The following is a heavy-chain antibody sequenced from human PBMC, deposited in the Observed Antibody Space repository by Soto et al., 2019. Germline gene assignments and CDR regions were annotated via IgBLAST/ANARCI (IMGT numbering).Heavy chain of an antibody. CDR1: GGSISSGDYY. D-gene: IGHD3-3*01. CDR2: IYYSGST. CDR3: ARVPRDSIFFDP. V-gene: IGHV4-30-4*01. Sequence: ASETLSLTCTVSGGSISSGDYYWSWIRQPPGKGLEWIGYIYYSGSTYYNPSLKSRVTISVDTSKNQFSLKLSSVTAADTAVYYCARVPRDSIFFDPWGQGTLVTVSS. J-gene: IGHJ5*02.